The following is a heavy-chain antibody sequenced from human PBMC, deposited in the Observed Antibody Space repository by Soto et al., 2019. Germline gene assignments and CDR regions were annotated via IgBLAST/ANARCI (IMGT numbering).Heavy chain of an antibody. V-gene: IGHV5-51*01. CDR2: IYPGDSDT. CDR3: ARHMGGSRYSSSSWEPNYFDY. D-gene: IGHD6-6*01. CDR1: GYSFTSYW. J-gene: IGHJ4*02. Sequence: GESLKISCKGSGYSFTSYWIGWVRQMPGKGLEWMGIIYPGDSDTRYSPSFQGQVTISADKSISTAYLQWSSLKASDTAMYYCARHMGGSRYSSSSWEPNYFDYWGQGTLVTVSS.